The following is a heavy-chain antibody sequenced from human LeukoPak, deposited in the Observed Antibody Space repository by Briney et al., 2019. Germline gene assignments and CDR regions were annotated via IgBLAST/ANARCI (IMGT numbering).Heavy chain of an antibody. D-gene: IGHD3-10*01. J-gene: IGHJ4*02. V-gene: IGHV3-7*04. CDR3: ARDRGLFDY. CDR1: GFTFSSYA. CDR2: IKQGGSEK. Sequence: GGSLRLSCAASGFTFSSYAMSWVRQAPGKGLEWVANIKQGGSEKQYVGSVKGRFTISRDNAKNSLYLQMNSLRAEDTALYYCARDRGLFDYWGQGTLVTVSS.